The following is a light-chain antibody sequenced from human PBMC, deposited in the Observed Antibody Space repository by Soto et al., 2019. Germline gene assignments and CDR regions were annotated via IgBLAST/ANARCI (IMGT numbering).Light chain of an antibody. CDR2: DVS. CDR3: GSYTSSSTLSTYV. Sequence: QSALTQPASVSGSPGQSITISCTGTSSDVGGYNYVSWYQHHPGKAHKLMIYDVSNRPSGVSNRFSGSKSGNTASLIISGLQAEDEADYYCGSYTSSSTLSTYVFGTGTKVTVL. V-gene: IGLV2-14*03. CDR1: SSDVGGYNY. J-gene: IGLJ1*01.